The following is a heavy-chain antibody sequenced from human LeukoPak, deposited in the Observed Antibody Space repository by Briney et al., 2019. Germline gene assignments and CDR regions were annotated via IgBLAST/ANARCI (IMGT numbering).Heavy chain of an antibody. CDR3: ARVNNYGADP. CDR1: GFTFRSYA. J-gene: IGHJ5*02. V-gene: IGHV3-48*02. Sequence: GGSLRLSCAASGFTFRSYAMQWVRQAPGKGLEWVSYITYNSGTILYADSVKGRFTISRDNAKDSLYLQMSSLRDEDTAVYYCARVNNYGADPWGQGTLVTVSS. D-gene: IGHD4-17*01. CDR2: ITYNSGTI.